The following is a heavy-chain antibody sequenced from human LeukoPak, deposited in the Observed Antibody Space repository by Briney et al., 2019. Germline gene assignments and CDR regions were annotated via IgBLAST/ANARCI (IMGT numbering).Heavy chain of an antibody. CDR2: IYHSGNS. D-gene: IGHD1-26*01. Sequence: SETLSLTCTVSGYSISSGYYWGWIRPPPGKGLEWIGRIYHSGNSYYNPSLKSPVTISGDTDKNQLYLKLRSVTAADTAVYYCARDNSIVGATRGAFDIWGQGTMVTVSS. CDR1: GYSISSGYY. V-gene: IGHV4-38-2*02. CDR3: ARDNSIVGATRGAFDI. J-gene: IGHJ3*02.